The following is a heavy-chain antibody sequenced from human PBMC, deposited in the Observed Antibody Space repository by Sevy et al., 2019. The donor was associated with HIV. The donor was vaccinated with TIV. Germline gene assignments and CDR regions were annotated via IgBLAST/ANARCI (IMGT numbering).Heavy chain of an antibody. CDR3: ARDKPQGVVVLPGAMWGGVDY. Sequence: ASVKVSCRASGYTSRSYGISWVRQAPGQGLEWMGWISPYTGDTDLAQTVQGRISMTSDTSTSTAYMELRSLRSDDTAVYYCARDKPQGVVVLPGAMWGGVDYWGQGTLVTVSS. CDR1: GYTSRSYG. D-gene: IGHD2-2*01. V-gene: IGHV1-18*01. CDR2: ISPYTGDT. J-gene: IGHJ4*02.